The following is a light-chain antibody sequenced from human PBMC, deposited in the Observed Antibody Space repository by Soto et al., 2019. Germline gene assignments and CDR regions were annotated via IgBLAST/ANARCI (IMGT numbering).Light chain of an antibody. V-gene: IGLV2-14*01. J-gene: IGLJ2*01. CDR2: DVS. CDR1: SSDVGGYNY. CDR3: SSYTSSSTLEI. Sequence: QSALTQPASVSGSPGQSITISCTGTSSDVGGYNYVSWYQQHPGKAPKLMIYDVSNRPSGVSNRFSGSKSGNTASLTISGLPAEDEADYYCSSYTSSSTLEILGGGTKLTVL.